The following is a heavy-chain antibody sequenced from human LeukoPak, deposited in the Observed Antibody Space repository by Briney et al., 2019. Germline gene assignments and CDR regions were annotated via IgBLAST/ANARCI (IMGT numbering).Heavy chain of an antibody. CDR3: ARGVSSGYYSVYYFDY. CDR2: IYSSGST. J-gene: IGHJ4*02. D-gene: IGHD3-22*01. CDR1: GVSISNYY. Sequence: PSETLSLTCTVSGVSISNYYWSWIRQPAGKGLEWIGRIYSSGSTNYNPSLKSRVTTSVDTSKNQFSLKLTSVTAADTAVYYCARGVSSGYYSVYYFDYWGQGTLVTVSS. V-gene: IGHV4-4*07.